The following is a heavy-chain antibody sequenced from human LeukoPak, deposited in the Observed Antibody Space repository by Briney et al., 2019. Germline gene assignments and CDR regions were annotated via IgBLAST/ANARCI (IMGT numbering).Heavy chain of an antibody. CDR3: ARRLPYGSGSYGY. D-gene: IGHD3-10*01. V-gene: IGHV4-34*01. J-gene: IGHJ4*02. CDR1: GGSFSGYY. CDR2: INHSGST. Sequence: PSETLSLTCAVYGGSFSGYYWSWIRQPSGKGLEWIGEINHSGSTNYNPSLKSRVTISVDTSKNQFSLKLSSVTAADTAVYYCARRLPYGSGSYGYWGQGTLVTVSS.